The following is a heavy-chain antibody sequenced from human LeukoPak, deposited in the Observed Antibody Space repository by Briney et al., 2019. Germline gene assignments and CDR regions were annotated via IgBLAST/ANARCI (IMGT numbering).Heavy chain of an antibody. V-gene: IGHV3-66*01. D-gene: IGHD1-14*01. J-gene: IGHJ4*02. CDR3: ARVGNGRTNDY. CDR1: GLTVSSNY. Sequence: GGSLRLSCAASGLTVSSNYMSWVRQAPGKGLEWVSVIYSGGSTYYADSVKGRFTISRDNSKNTLYLQMNSLRAEDTAVYYCARVGNGRTNDYWGQGTLVTVSS. CDR2: IYSGGST.